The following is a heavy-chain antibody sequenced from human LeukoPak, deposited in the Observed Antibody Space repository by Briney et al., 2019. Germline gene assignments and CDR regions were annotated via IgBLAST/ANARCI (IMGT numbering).Heavy chain of an antibody. V-gene: IGHV3-23*01. D-gene: IGHD2-21*02. CDR1: GFTFTSYV. CDR2: ISGGGGST. Sequence: GGSLRLSCEASGFTFTSYVMSWVRQAPGKGLEWVSAISGGGGSTFYSDSVKGRFTISRDNSENRLYLDMNSLRAEDTAVYYCARRTASDFWGRGTLVIVPS. J-gene: IGHJ4*02. CDR3: ARRTASDF.